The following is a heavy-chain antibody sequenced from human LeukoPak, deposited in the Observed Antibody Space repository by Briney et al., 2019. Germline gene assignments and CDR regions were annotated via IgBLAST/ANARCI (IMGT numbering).Heavy chain of an antibody. Sequence: GGSLRLSCAASGFTFSSYWMNWVRQAPGKGLVWVSRIASDGSSTTYAVSVKGRFSISRDNAKNTLYLQMNSLRVEDTAVYYCARGRPHGNDYWGQGTLVTVSS. V-gene: IGHV3-74*01. CDR1: GFTFSSYW. D-gene: IGHD4-23*01. CDR3: ARGRPHGNDY. CDR2: IASDGSST. J-gene: IGHJ4*02.